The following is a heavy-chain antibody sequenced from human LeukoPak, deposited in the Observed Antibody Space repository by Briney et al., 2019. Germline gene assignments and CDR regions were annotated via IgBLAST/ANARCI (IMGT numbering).Heavy chain of an antibody. CDR3: AKHPIVLMVYGTHFDY. V-gene: IGHV3-23*01. Sequence: GGSLRLSCAASGFTFSSYAMSWVRQAPGKGLEWVSAISGSGGSTYYADSMKGRFTISRDNSKNTLYLQMNSLRAEDTAVYYCAKHPIVLMVYGTHFDYWGQGTLVTVSS. CDR1: GFTFSSYA. CDR2: ISGSGGST. J-gene: IGHJ4*02. D-gene: IGHD2-8*01.